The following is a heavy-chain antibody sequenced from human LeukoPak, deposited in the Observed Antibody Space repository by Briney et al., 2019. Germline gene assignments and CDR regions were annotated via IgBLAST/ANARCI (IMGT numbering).Heavy chain of an antibody. D-gene: IGHD2-2*01. J-gene: IGHJ6*02. CDR1: GYTFTSYG. CDR2: ISAYNGNT. CDR3: ARHIVVVPAAHYYYYGMDV. V-gene: IGHV1-18*01. Sequence: ASVKVSCKASGYTFTSYGISWVRQAPGQGLERMGWISAYNGNTNYAQKLQGRVTMTTDTSTSTAYMELRSLRSDDTAVYYCARHIVVVPAAHYYYYGMDVWGQGTTVTVSS.